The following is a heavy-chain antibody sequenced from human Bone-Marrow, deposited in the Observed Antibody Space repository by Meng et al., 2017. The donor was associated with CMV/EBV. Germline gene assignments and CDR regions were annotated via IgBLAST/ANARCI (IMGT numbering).Heavy chain of an antibody. Sequence: GESLKISCAASGFTFSDYYMSWIRQAPGKGLEWVSYISSSGSTIHYADSVKGRFTISRDNAKKSLYLQLSSLRAEDTAIYYCAREGRDLAYWGQGTRVTGSS. CDR1: GFTFSDYY. CDR2: ISSSGSTI. V-gene: IGHV3-11*04. D-gene: IGHD2-15*01. CDR3: AREGRDLAY. J-gene: IGHJ4*02.